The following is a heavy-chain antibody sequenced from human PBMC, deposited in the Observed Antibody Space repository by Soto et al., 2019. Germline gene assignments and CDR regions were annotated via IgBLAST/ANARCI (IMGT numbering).Heavy chain of an antibody. D-gene: IGHD1-26*01. J-gene: IGHJ4*02. CDR1: GFTFSNYA. V-gene: IGHV3-64D*06. Sequence: QTGGSLRLSCSASGFTFSNYAMHWVRQAPGKGLEYVSVISYNGGNTYYADSVKGRFTISRDNSKNTLYLQMSSLRPEDTAVYYCVKAAYSGNWEDYWGQGTLVTVSS. CDR3: VKAAYSGNWEDY. CDR2: ISYNGGNT.